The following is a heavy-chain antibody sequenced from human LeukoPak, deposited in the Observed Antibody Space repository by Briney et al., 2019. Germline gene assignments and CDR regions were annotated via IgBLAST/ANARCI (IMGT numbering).Heavy chain of an antibody. CDR1: GFIFSDYY. D-gene: IGHD3-10*01. Sequence: GGSLRLSCAVSGFIFSDYYMSWVRQAPGKGLEWVAFIRYDGSNKYYADSVKGRFTISRDNSKNTLYLQMNSLRAEDTAVYYCAKDHYGSGSYYIYYYYYMDVWGKGTTVTISS. J-gene: IGHJ6*03. CDR2: IRYDGSNK. V-gene: IGHV3-30*02. CDR3: AKDHYGSGSYYIYYYYYMDV.